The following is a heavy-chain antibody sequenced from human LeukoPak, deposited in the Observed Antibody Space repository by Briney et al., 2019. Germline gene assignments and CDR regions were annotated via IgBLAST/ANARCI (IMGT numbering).Heavy chain of an antibody. V-gene: IGHV4-59*01. CDR3: ARDRRPTKYQLQYAYFEN. CDR2: VSYSEST. Sequence: SETLSLTGIVSGVSINNYFWVWLRQSPGHGLEWIVLVSYSESTNYNPSLKSRVTISIDTSKTQFSLKLPSVTAADTAIYYCARDRRPTKYQLQYAYFENWGQGVLVTVSS. CDR1: GVSINNYF. D-gene: IGHD6-6*01. J-gene: IGHJ4*02.